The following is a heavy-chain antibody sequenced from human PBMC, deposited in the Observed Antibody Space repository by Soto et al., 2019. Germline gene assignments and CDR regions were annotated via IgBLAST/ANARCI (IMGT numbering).Heavy chain of an antibody. D-gene: IGHD2-2*01. CDR2: ISSSSSTI. J-gene: IGHJ6*03. CDR1: GFTFSSYS. Sequence: GGSLRLSCAASGFTFSSYSMNWFRQAPGKGLEWVSYISSSSSTIYYADSVKGRFTISRDNAKNSLYLQMNSLRAEDTAVYYCARPQISRYCSSTSCYADYPNHYYYYMDVWGKGTTVTVSS. CDR3: ARPQISRYCSSTSCYADYPNHYYYYMDV. V-gene: IGHV3-48*01.